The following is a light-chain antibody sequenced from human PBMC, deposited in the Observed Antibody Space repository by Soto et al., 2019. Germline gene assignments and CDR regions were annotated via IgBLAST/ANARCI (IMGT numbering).Light chain of an antibody. CDR2: GAS. CDR3: QQSYSTPFA. J-gene: IGKJ3*01. Sequence: DIPMTQSPSSLSASVGDRVTITCRASQNIHSYLNWYQHKPGKAPKLLIYGASNLQSGVPSRFSGSGSGTDFTLTISGLQREDFASYYCQQSYSTPFAFGPGNKVDVK. V-gene: IGKV1-39*01. CDR1: QNIHSY.